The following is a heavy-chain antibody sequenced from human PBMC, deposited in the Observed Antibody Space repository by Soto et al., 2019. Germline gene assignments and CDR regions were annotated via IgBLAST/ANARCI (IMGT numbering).Heavy chain of an antibody. J-gene: IGHJ5*02. V-gene: IGHV3-23*01. CDR3: ARGGRYCSSTSCYNHWFDP. CDR1: GFIFENFG. D-gene: IGHD2-2*02. Sequence: GGSLRLSCAASGFIFENFGMSWVRQAPGKGLEWISSISGSGFKKYYADSVKGRFTISRDNSKNTLYLQMNSLRAEDTAVYYCARGGRYCSSTSCYNHWFDPWGQGTLVTVSS. CDR2: ISGSGFKK.